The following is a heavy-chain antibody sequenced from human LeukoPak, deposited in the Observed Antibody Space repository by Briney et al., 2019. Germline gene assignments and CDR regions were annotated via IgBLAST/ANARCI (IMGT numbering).Heavy chain of an antibody. CDR2: INNNGST. J-gene: IGHJ5*02. Sequence: SETLSLTCAVYGGSFSGYYWSWIRQPPGKGLEWVRDINNNGSTNYNPYLKSRVTISVDTSKNQFSLKLSSVTAAPTAVYYSARGRRLLWFGPPNWFDPWGQGTLVTVSS. CDR3: ARGRRLLWFGPPNWFDP. D-gene: IGHD3-10*01. V-gene: IGHV4-34*01. CDR1: GGSFSGYY.